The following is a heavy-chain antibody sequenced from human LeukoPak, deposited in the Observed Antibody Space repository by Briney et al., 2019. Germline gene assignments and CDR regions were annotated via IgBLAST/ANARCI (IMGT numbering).Heavy chain of an antibody. J-gene: IGHJ4*02. Sequence: PSETLSLTCTVSGGSISSGDYYWSWIRQPPGKGLEWIGYIYYSGSTYYNPSLKSRVTISVDTSKNQFSLKLSSVTAADTAVYYCARETYYYDSSGYDSHYFDYWGQGTLVTVSS. CDR2: IYYSGST. V-gene: IGHV4-30-4*01. CDR1: GGSISSGDYY. CDR3: ARETYYYDSSGYDSHYFDY. D-gene: IGHD3-22*01.